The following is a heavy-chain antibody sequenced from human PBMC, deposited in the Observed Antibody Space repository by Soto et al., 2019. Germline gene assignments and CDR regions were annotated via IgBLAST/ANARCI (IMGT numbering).Heavy chain of an antibody. D-gene: IGHD1-26*01. V-gene: IGHV3-7*01. Sequence: DVRLVESGGGLVQTGKSLRLSCEVSEMTFSLFSMSWVRRAPGKRLEWVASIKDDGTEKSYVESVKGRFTISRDNDKNSLYLEMNDLRVDDSSVYYCVRVPVAIVGGHYYYYYMYVWGKGTTVTVSS. CDR2: IKDDGTEK. CDR1: EMTFSLFS. J-gene: IGHJ6*03. CDR3: VRVPVAIVGGHYYYYYMYV.